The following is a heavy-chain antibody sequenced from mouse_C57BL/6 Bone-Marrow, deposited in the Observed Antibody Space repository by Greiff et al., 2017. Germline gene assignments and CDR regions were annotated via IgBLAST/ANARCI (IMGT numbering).Heavy chain of an antibody. V-gene: IGHV1-64*01. CDR2: IHPNSGST. CDR1: GYTFTSYW. J-gene: IGHJ3*01. CDR3: ARLEGSLRTTVEAY. Sequence: QVQLQQPGAELVKPGASVKLSCKASGYTFTSYWMPWVKQRPGQGLEWIGMIHPNSGSTNYNEKFKSKATLTEDKSSSTAYMQLSSLTSEDSAVYYCARLEGSLRTTVEAYWGQGTLVTVSA. D-gene: IGHD1-1*01.